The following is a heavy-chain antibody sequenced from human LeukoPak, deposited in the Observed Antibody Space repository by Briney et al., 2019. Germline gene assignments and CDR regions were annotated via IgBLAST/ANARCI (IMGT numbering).Heavy chain of an antibody. V-gene: IGHV3-21*01. CDR2: ISSSSSSI. J-gene: IGHJ5*02. CDR1: GFTFSSYS. Sequence: GGSLRLSCAASGFTFSSYSMNWVRQAPGKGLEWVSSISSSSSSINYADSLKGRFTISRDNAKNSLYLQMNSLRAEDTAVYYCASAPLGSTRPWGQGTLVTVSS. CDR3: ASAPLGSTRP. D-gene: IGHD1-26*01.